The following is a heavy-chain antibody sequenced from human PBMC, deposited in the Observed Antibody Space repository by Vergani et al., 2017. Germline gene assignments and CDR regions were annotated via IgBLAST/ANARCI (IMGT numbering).Heavy chain of an antibody. CDR3: ASALISVAGTNFDD. CDR1: GASINSRHYY. CDR2: VYFSGTT. V-gene: IGHV4-39*01. J-gene: IGHJ4*02. D-gene: IGHD6-19*01. Sequence: QLLLQESGPGLVKPSETLSLTCTVSGASINSRHYYWGWIRQPPGKGPEWIGRVYFSGTTYYNPSLKSRVTISAETSKNQFSLKLNSVTAADTAGDYCASALISVAGTNFDDWGQGTLVTVSS.